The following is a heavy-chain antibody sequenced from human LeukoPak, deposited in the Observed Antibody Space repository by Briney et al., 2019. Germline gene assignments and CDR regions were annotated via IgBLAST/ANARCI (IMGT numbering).Heavy chain of an antibody. CDR1: RFIFSSYW. CDR2: IKQDGSEK. CDR3: AKGPDSSGFNYFDY. J-gene: IGHJ4*02. D-gene: IGHD6-19*01. Sequence: GGSLRLSCVASRFIFSSYWMSWVRQAPGKGLEWVAHIKQDGSEKYYVDSVKGRFTISRDNGQNTLHLQMNSLRAEDTALYYCAKGPDSSGFNYFDYWGQGTLVTVSS. V-gene: IGHV3-7*03.